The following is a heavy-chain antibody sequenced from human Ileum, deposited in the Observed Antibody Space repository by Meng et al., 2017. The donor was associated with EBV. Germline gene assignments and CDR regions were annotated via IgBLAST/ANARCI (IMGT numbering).Heavy chain of an antibody. Sequence: VQVQGGGPSLVRLSGTLSLPCTVSGASFCVSYWWCWVRQSPEKGLEWIGEVYPSGTPYYNPSLKSRVTISLDKSRNQFSLNLIHVTAADAAVYYCARDAFQYASGIPAHWGQGTLVTVSS. V-gene: IGHV4-4*02. CDR3: ARDAFQYASGIPAH. D-gene: IGHD3-16*01. J-gene: IGHJ4*02. CDR1: GASFCVSYW. CDR2: VYPSGTP.